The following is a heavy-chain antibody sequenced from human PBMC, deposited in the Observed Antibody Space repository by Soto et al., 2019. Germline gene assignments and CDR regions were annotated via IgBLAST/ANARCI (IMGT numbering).Heavy chain of an antibody. J-gene: IGHJ6*02. CDR3: ARVEYFDWFANYYYGMDV. CDR2: IYYSGST. CDR1: GGSISSGGYY. V-gene: IGHV4-31*03. Sequence: QVQLQESGPGLVKPSQTLSLTCTVSGGSISSGGYYWSWIRQHPGKGLEWIGYIYYSGSTYYNPSLKIRVTISVDTSKNQFSLKLSSVTASDTAVYYCARVEYFDWFANYYYGMDVWGQGTTVTVSS. D-gene: IGHD3-9*01.